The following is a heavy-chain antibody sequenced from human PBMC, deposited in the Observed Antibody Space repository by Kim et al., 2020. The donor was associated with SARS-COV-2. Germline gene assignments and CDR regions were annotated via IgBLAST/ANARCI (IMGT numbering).Heavy chain of an antibody. CDR1: GFTFSSYS. D-gene: IGHD6-25*01. CDR2: ISSSSSYI. Sequence: GGSLRLSCAASGFTFSSYSMNWVRQAPGKGLEWVSSISSSSSYIYYADSVKGRFTISRDNAKNSLYLQMNSLRAEDTAVYYCARGKSSAFYYFDYWGQGTLVTVSS. V-gene: IGHV3-21*01. J-gene: IGHJ4*02. CDR3: ARGKSSAFYYFDY.